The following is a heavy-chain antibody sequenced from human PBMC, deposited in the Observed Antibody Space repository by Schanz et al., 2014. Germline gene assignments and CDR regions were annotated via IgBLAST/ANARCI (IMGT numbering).Heavy chain of an antibody. V-gene: IGHV4-39*01. J-gene: IGHJ4*02. CDR1: GGSISSSGYY. Sequence: QLQLQESGPGLVKPSETLSLTCTVSGGSISSSGYYWGWIRQPPGNGLEWIGSIYYSGSTYYNPSLKRRATIRGDPSKTQFPRRVPCVTATDTAVYYCARLPGLYCSGGACYRGYWGQGTLVTVSS. D-gene: IGHD2-15*01. CDR3: ARLPGLYCSGGACYRGY. CDR2: IYYSGST.